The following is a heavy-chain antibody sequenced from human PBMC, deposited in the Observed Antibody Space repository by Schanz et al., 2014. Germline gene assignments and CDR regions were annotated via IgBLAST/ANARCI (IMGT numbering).Heavy chain of an antibody. CDR2: ISAYSGSP. J-gene: IGHJ4*02. CDR3: ARKGMPPIWSGYPYCFDF. V-gene: IGHV1-18*01. CDR1: GDTFRSYT. Sequence: QVQLVQSGAEVKKPGSSVKVSCKASGDTFRSYTINWVRHAPGQGLEWMGWISAYSGSPNSAQKLQGRVTLTTDTSTSTAYMELRSLRSDDTAVYYCARKGMPPIWSGYPYCFDFWGQGTLVTVSS. D-gene: IGHD3-3*01.